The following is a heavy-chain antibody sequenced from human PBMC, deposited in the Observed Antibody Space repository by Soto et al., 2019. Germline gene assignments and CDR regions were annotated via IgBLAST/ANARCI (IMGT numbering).Heavy chain of an antibody. J-gene: IGHJ3*02. CDR3: AKDTSDSVDTAEGRAFDI. Sequence: EVQLLESGGGLVQPGGSLRLSCAASGFTFSSYAMSWVRQAPGKGLEWVSAISGSGGSTYYADSVKGRFTISRDNSKNTLYLQMNSLRAEDTAVYYCAKDTSDSVDTAEGRAFDIWGQGTMVTVSS. CDR1: GFTFSSYA. V-gene: IGHV3-23*01. CDR2: ISGSGGST. D-gene: IGHD5-18*01.